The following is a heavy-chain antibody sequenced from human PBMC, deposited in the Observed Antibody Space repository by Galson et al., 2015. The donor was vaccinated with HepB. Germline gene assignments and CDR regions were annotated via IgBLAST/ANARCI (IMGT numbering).Heavy chain of an antibody. J-gene: IGHJ4*02. CDR3: ARDLYLGGDSSPNADY. V-gene: IGHV3-11*01. Sequence: SLRLSCAASGFTFSDYYMSWIRQAPGKGLEWVSYISSSGSTIYYADSVKGRFTISRDNAKNSLYLQMNSLRAEDTAVYYCARDLYLGGDSSPNADYWGQGTLVTVSS. CDR1: GFTFSDYY. CDR2: ISSSGSTI. D-gene: IGHD3-3*01.